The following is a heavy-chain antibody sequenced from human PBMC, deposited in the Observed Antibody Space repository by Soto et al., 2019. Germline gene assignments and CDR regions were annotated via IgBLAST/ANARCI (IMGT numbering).Heavy chain of an antibody. CDR1: GFTFSSYS. J-gene: IGHJ5*02. D-gene: IGHD3-3*01. CDR3: ARDLTIFGVVYNWFDP. CDR2: ISSSSSTI. Sequence: GSLRLSCAASGFTFSSYSMNWVRQAPGKGLEWVSYISSSSSTIYYADSVKGRFTISRDNAKNSLYLQMNSLRDEDTAVYYCARDLTIFGVVYNWFDPWGQGTPVTVSS. V-gene: IGHV3-48*02.